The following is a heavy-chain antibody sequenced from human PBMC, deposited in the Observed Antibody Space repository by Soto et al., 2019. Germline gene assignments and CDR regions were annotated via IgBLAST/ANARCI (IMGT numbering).Heavy chain of an antibody. CDR2: ISAYNGNT. J-gene: IGHJ6*02. D-gene: IGHD6-19*01. Sequence: ASVKVSCKASGYTFTSYCISWVQQAPGQGLEWMGWISAYNGNTEYAQNFQGRVTMTTDTSTSTAYMELRRVRSDDTAVYYCARDGRVVAVAGTDYYYGMDVWGQGTTVTVSS. CDR1: GYTFTSYC. V-gene: IGHV1-18*04. CDR3: ARDGRVVAVAGTDYYYGMDV.